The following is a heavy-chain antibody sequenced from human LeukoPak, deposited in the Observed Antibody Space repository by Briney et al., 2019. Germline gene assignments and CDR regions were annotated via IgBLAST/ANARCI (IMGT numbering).Heavy chain of an antibody. D-gene: IGHD3-10*01. CDR3: ARDPGFGELGHYYGMDV. CDR1: GFSISAYG. CDR2: IWYDGSNK. Sequence: GGSLRLSCAASGFSISAYGMHWVRQAPGKGLEWVAVIWYDGSNKFYADSVKGRFTITRDNSKNTLNLQMTSLRAEDTAVYYCARDPGFGELGHYYGMDVWGQGTTVTVSS. V-gene: IGHV3-33*01. J-gene: IGHJ6*02.